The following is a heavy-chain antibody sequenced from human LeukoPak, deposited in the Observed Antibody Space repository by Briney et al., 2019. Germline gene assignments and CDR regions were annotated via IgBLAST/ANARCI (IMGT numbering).Heavy chain of an antibody. CDR2: ITGSSTII. CDR1: GFSFSDHY. CDR3: ARYHHYFDY. J-gene: IGHJ4*02. Sequence: GGSLKLSCVASGFSFSDHYMSWVRRAQGKWLEWLSYITGSSTIIKYADSVRGRFTISRDNAKNSVYLQINSLRVDDTAIYYCARYHHYFDYWGQGTLVTVSP. V-gene: IGHV3-11*04.